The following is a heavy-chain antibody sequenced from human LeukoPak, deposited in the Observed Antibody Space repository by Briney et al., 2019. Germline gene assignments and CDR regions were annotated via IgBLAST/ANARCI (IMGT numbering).Heavy chain of an antibody. J-gene: IGHJ3*02. CDR1: GYSISSGYY. CDR2: IYHSGST. Sequence: PSETLSLTCTVSGYSISSGYYWDWIRQPPGKGLEWIGGIYHSGSTYYNPSLKSRVTMSVDTSKNQFSLKPRSVTAADTAVYYCARDPPYSSSWYGAFDIWGQGTMVTVSS. D-gene: IGHD6-13*01. CDR3: ARDPPYSSSWYGAFDI. V-gene: IGHV4-38-2*02.